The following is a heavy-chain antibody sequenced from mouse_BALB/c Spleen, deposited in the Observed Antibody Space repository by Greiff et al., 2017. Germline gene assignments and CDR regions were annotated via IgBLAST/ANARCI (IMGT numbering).Heavy chain of an antibody. CDR3: TRHYGSSPWFAY. CDR2: IRLKSNNYAT. CDR1: GFTFSNYW. V-gene: IGHV6-6*02. Sequence: EVMLVESGGGLVQPGGSMKLSCVASGFTFSNYWMNWVRQSPEKGLEWVAEIRLKSNNYATHYAESVKGRFTISRDDSKSSVYLQMNNLRAEDTGIYYCTRHYGSSPWFAYWGQGTLVTVSA. D-gene: IGHD1-1*01. J-gene: IGHJ3*01.